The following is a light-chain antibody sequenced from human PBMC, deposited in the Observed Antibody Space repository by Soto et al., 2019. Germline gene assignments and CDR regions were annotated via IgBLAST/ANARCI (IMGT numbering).Light chain of an antibody. V-gene: IGKV3-20*01. Sequence: EFVLTQSPGTLSLSQGERATLSCRASQTVRNNYLAWYQQKPGQAPRLLIYDASSRATGIPDRFSGSGSGTDFTLTIGGLEPEDFAVYYCQQSLNPKTFGQGTKVDIK. CDR3: QQSLNPKT. J-gene: IGKJ1*01. CDR1: QTVRNNY. CDR2: DAS.